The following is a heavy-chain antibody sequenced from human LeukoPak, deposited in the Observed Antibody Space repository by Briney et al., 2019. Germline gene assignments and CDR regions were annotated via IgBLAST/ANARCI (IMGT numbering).Heavy chain of an antibody. CDR1: VGSIRSSSYY. CDR2: IYYSGST. J-gene: IGHJ4*02. CDR3: ARILGASDY. Sequence: SETLSLTCTLSVGSIRSSSYYWGWIRQPPGKGLEWIGSIYYSGSTYYNPSLKSRVTISVDTSKNQFSLKLSSVTAADTAVYYCARILGASDYWGEGTLVTVSS. D-gene: IGHD1-26*01. V-gene: IGHV4-39*01.